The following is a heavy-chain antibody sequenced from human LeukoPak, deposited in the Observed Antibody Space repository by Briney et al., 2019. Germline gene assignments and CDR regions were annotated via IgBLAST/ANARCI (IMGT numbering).Heavy chain of an antibody. Sequence: AGGSLRLSCDASGFSINTYTMYWVRQAPGQGLEWVSGIRNSDGMTYYADSVRSRFTISTDTFKNTLYLQMNTLRAEDTALYYCAKGQERESRLDSWGQGTQVTVSS. CDR3: AKGQERESRLDS. CDR2: IRNSDGMT. CDR1: GFSINTYT. V-gene: IGHV3-23*01. D-gene: IGHD1-1*01. J-gene: IGHJ4*02.